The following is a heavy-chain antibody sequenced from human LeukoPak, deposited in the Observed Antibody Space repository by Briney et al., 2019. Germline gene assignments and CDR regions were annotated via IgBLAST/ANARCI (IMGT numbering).Heavy chain of an antibody. CDR1: GFTFSSYG. CDR3: ARDNQWLASHYFDY. CDR2: IWYDGSNK. D-gene: IGHD6-19*01. J-gene: IGHJ4*02. Sequence: PGGSLRPSCAASGFTFSSYGMHWVRQAPGKGLEGVAVIWYDGSNKYYADSVKGRFTISRDNSKNTLYLQMNSLRAEDTAVYYCARDNQWLASHYFDYWGQGTLVTVSS. V-gene: IGHV3-33*01.